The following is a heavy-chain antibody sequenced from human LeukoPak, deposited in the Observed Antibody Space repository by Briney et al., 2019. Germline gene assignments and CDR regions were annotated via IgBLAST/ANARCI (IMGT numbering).Heavy chain of an antibody. CDR3: AKHHANTPVVTN. V-gene: IGHV3-23*01. J-gene: IGHJ4*02. CDR1: GFTFSDYA. CDR2: ISGGSSGST. D-gene: IGHD2-21*02. Sequence: PGGSLRLSCPASGFTFSDYAMIWVRQAPGKGLEWLSVISGGSSGSTYYADSVTGRFTVSRDNSKNTVDLQMNNLRVDDTAIYYYAKHHANTPVVTNWGQGILVSVSS.